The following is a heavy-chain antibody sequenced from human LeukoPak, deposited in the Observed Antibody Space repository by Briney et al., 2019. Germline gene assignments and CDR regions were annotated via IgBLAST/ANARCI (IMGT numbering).Heavy chain of an antibody. CDR3: ARVADSSGYLYY. CDR1: GYTFTIYD. V-gene: IGHV1-8*03. D-gene: IGHD3-22*01. J-gene: IGHJ4*02. CDR2: MNPNSGNT. Sequence: GASVTVSFKASGYTFTIYDINWVRQATGQGLEWMGWMNPNSGNTGYAQKFQGRVTITADESTSTAYMELSSLRSEDTAVYYCARVADSSGYLYYWGQGTLVTVFS.